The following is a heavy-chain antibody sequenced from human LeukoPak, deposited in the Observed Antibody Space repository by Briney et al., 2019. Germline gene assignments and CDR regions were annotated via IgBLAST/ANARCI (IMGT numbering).Heavy chain of an antibody. D-gene: IGHD3-16*01. Sequence: GESLRLSCAASGFTVRSNYMSWVRQAPGKGLEWVSVIYSAGNTNYADSVKDRFTISKDNFKNTLYLQMNSLRADDTAVYYCARGVRFSDPGDDWGQGTLVTVSS. J-gene: IGHJ4*02. CDR3: ARGVRFSDPGDD. V-gene: IGHV3-66*01. CDR1: GFTVRSNY. CDR2: IYSAGNT.